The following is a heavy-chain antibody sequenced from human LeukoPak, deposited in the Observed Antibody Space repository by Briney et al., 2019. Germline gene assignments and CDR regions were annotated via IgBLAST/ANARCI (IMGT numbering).Heavy chain of an antibody. Sequence: PSETLSLTCTVSGGSISSNNYFWGWIRQPPGKGLEWVGTIYYSGSSYYNPSLKSRVTISVDTSKPQFSLRLSSVTAADTAVYYCAGQPPRGIYYYYYMDVWGKGTTVTVSS. CDR1: GGSISSNNYF. CDR3: AGQPPRGIYYYYYMDV. CDR2: IYYSGSS. V-gene: IGHV4-39*01. J-gene: IGHJ6*03. D-gene: IGHD3-16*01.